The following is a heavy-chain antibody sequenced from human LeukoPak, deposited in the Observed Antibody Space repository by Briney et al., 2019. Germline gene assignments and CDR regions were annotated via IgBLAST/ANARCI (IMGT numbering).Heavy chain of an antibody. D-gene: IGHD2-2*01. V-gene: IGHV1-46*01. J-gene: IGHJ6*02. CDR1: GYTFTSYY. CDR2: INPSSGST. CDR3: ARVGYCSSTSCYHSSVPSYYYYGMDV. Sequence: ASVKVSCKASGYTFTSYYMHWVRQAPGQGLEWMGIINPSSGSTSYAQKFQGRVTMTRDTSTSTVYMELSSLRSEDTAVYYCARVGYCSSTSCYHSSVPSYYYYGMDVWGQGTTVTVSS.